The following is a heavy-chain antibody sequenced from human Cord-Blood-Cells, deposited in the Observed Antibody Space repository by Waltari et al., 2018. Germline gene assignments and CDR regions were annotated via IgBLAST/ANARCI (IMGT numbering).Heavy chain of an antibody. J-gene: IGHJ4*02. D-gene: IGHD2-21*01. CDR3: ARLGYCGGDCFDY. CDR2: IYYSGST. CDR1: GGSISSSSYY. Sequence: QLQLQESGPGLVKPSETLSLTCTVSGGSISSSSYYWGWIRQPPGKGLEWIGSIYYSGSTYYTPSLKSRVTISVDTSKNQFSLKLSSVTAADTAVYYCARLGYCGGDCFDYWGQGTLVTVSS. V-gene: IGHV4-39*01.